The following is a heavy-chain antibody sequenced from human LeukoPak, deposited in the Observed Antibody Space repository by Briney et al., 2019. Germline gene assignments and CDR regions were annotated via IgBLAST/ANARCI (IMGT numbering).Heavy chain of an antibody. CDR1: GFTFSSYE. Sequence: QAGGSLRLSCAASGFTFSSYEMNWVRQAPGKGLEWVSIISGSGDNTNYADSVKGRFTISRDNSKNTPYLQMNSLRAEDTAVYYCAKIPQVGIFAVPNFDYWGQGTLVTVS. CDR3: AKIPQVGIFAVPNFDY. J-gene: IGHJ4*02. D-gene: IGHD3-3*01. CDR2: ISGSGDNT. V-gene: IGHV3-23*01.